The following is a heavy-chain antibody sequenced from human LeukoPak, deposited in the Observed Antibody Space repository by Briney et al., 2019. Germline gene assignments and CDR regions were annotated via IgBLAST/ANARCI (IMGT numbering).Heavy chain of an antibody. D-gene: IGHD2-15*01. CDR3: AKDSSRTWGYSNWFDP. CDR2: ISGSGGST. V-gene: IGHV3-23*01. Sequence: GGSLRLSCAASGFTFSSYAMSWVRQAPGKGLEWVSAISGSGGSTYYADSVKGRFTISRDNSKNTLYLQMNSLRAEDTAVYYCAKDSSRTWGYSNWFDPWGQGTLVTVSS. J-gene: IGHJ5*02. CDR1: GFTFSSYA.